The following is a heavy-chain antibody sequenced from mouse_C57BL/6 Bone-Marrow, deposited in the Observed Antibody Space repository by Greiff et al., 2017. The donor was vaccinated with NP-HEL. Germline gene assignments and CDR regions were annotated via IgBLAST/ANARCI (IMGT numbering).Heavy chain of an antibody. CDR1: GFTFTDYY. Sequence: EVQLVESGGGLVQPGGSLSLSCAASGFTFTDYYMSWVRQPPGKALEWLGFIRNKANGYTTEYNASVKGRFTISRDNSQSIVYLQMNALRAEDSATYYCARRYDYDAMDYWGQGTSVTVSA. CDR2: IRNKANGYTT. D-gene: IGHD2-10*02. CDR3: ARRYDYDAMDY. J-gene: IGHJ4*01. V-gene: IGHV7-3*01.